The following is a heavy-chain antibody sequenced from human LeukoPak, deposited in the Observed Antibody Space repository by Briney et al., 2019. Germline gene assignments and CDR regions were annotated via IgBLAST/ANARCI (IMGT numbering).Heavy chain of an antibody. CDR2: IYYSGST. J-gene: IGHJ4*02. Sequence: NSSETLSLTCTVSGGSISSYYWSWIRQPPGKGLEWIGYIYYSGSTNYNPSLKSRVTISVDTSKNQFTLKLSSVTAADTAVYYCARVQWLAPQYYFDYWGQGTLVTVSS. CDR3: ARVQWLAPQYYFDY. D-gene: IGHD6-19*01. V-gene: IGHV4-59*08. CDR1: GGSISSYY.